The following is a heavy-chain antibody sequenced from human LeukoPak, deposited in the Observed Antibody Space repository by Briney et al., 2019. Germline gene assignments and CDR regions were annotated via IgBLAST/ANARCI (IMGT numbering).Heavy chain of an antibody. Sequence: SVKVSRKASGGTFSSYAISWVRQAPGQGLEWMGGIIPIFGTANYAQKFQGRVTITADKSTSTAYMELSSLRSEDTAVYYCARGPDIVVVPAAIGNYYGMDVWGKGTTVTASS. CDR3: ARGPDIVVVPAAIGNYYGMDV. J-gene: IGHJ6*04. CDR1: GGTFSSYA. CDR2: IIPIFGTA. V-gene: IGHV1-69*06. D-gene: IGHD2-2*01.